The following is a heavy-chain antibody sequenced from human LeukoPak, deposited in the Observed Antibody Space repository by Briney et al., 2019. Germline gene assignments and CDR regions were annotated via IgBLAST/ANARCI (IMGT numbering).Heavy chain of an antibody. D-gene: IGHD3-16*02. CDR3: ARGLYDWRYYGMDV. CDR2: IIPIFGTA. Sequence: SVKVSCKASGGTFSSYAISWVRQAPGQGLEWMGGIIPIFGTANYAQKFQGRVTITADESTSTAYMELSSQRSEDTAVYYCARGLYDWRYYGMDVWGQGTTVTVSS. J-gene: IGHJ6*02. CDR1: GGTFSSYA. V-gene: IGHV1-69*13.